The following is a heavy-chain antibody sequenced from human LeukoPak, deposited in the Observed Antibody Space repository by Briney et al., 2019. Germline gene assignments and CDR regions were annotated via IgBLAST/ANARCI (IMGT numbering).Heavy chain of an antibody. CDR2: FYHNGST. D-gene: IGHD6-19*01. V-gene: IGHV4-59*01. CDR1: GGSFSNYY. CDR3: ASTQQWLAFDY. J-gene: IGHJ4*02. Sequence: SETLSLTCTVSGGSFSNYYLSWIRQPPGKGLEWIGCFYHNGSTNYNPPPKSRVTTSVDTSKNQFSLRPSAVTAADTAVYYYASTQQWLAFDYWGQGILVTVSS.